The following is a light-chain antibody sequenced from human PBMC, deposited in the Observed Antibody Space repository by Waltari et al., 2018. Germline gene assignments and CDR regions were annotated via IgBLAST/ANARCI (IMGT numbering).Light chain of an antibody. V-gene: IGLV1-40*01. CDR3: QSYDSSLSGSL. Sequence: QSVLTQPPSVSGAPGPKVTISCTGNRSNIGAGHDVHWYQQFPGAAPKPLIYRNTNRPSGVPDRFSGSKSVTSASLAITGLQAEDEADYYCQSYDSSLSGSLFGGGTKLTVL. J-gene: IGLJ2*01. CDR2: RNT. CDR1: RSNIGAGHD.